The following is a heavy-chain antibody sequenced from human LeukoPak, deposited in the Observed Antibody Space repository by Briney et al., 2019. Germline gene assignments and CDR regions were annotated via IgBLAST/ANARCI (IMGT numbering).Heavy chain of an antibody. CDR3: ANGDCRGGRCSSGAH. V-gene: IGHV3-30*02. Sequence: GGSLRLSCTGPGFTLRSYGMHWVRQAPGKGLEWVAYTRDDASKTWYGGSVKGRFTISRDNSKNTLYLHMNSVRGEDTAMYYCANGDCRGGRCSSGAHWGQGTLVTVSS. J-gene: IGHJ4*02. CDR1: GFTLRSYG. CDR2: TRDDASKT. D-gene: IGHD2-15*01.